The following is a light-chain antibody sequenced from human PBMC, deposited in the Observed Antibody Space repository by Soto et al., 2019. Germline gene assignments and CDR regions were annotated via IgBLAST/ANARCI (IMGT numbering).Light chain of an antibody. CDR3: SSYTSSNTLYV. V-gene: IGLV2-14*01. CDR2: EVT. CDR1: SSDIGDFNY. J-gene: IGLJ1*01. Sequence: QSALTQPASVSGSPGQSITLSCTGTSSDIGDFNYVSWYQHQPGKAPKLLIYEVTNRPSGVSHRFSGSKSVNTASLTISGLQAEDEADYYCSSYTSSNTLYVFGTGTKLTVL.